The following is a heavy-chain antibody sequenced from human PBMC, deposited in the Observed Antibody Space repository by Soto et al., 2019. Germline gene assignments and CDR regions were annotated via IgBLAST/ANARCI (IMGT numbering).Heavy chain of an antibody. CDR2: MNPNSGKT. Sequence: QVQLVQSGAEVKKPGASVKVSCKASGYTFTSFDINWVRQPTGQGLEWMGWMNPNSGKTASAPKFRGRVTMTWNTAISTAYMELNSLTSEDTAVYYCAREAVTSSGYYLDYWGPGTLVTVSS. V-gene: IGHV1-8*01. CDR1: GYTFTSFD. CDR3: AREAVTSSGYYLDY. J-gene: IGHJ4*02. D-gene: IGHD4-4*01.